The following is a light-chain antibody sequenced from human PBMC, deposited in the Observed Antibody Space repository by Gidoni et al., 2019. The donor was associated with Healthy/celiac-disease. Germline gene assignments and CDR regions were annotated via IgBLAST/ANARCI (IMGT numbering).Light chain of an antibody. CDR1: NIGSKS. J-gene: IGLJ2*01. Sequence: SSVLTPPPPAPVAPGQTAMLPCGGNNIGSKSVHWYQQKPGQAPVLVVYDDSDRPSGIPERFSGSNSGNTATLTISRVEAGDEADYYCQVWDSSSDHRVFGGGTKLTVL. CDR2: DDS. CDR3: QVWDSSSDHRV. V-gene: IGLV3-21*02.